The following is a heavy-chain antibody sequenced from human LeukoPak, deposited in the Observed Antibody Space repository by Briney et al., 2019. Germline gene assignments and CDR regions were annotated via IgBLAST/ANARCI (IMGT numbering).Heavy chain of an antibody. CDR3: ARSSGALWFGELPFDS. CDR2: IYYSGST. D-gene: IGHD3-10*01. CDR1: GGSISSSSYY. J-gene: IGHJ4*02. Sequence: SETLSLTCTVSGGSISSSSYYWGWIRQPPGKGLEWIGSIYYSGSTYYNPSLKSRVTISVDTSKNQFSLKLSSVTAADTAIFYCARSSGALWFGELPFDSWGQGTLVTVFS. V-gene: IGHV4-39*07.